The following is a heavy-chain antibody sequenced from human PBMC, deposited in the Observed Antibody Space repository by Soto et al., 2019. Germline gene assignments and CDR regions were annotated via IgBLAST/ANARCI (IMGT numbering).Heavy chain of an antibody. CDR1: GYTFSTYG. CDR2: ISPSNGDT. V-gene: IGHV1-18*04. J-gene: IGHJ4*02. Sequence: ASVKVSCKASGYTFSTYGISWVRQAPGQGLEWMAWISPSNGDTHYAQKVQDRVSMTTDRFTTTAYMELRSLRSDDTAIYYCARDSAAHGPVFDYWGQGTLVTVSS. CDR3: ARDSAAHGPVFDY. D-gene: IGHD6-13*01.